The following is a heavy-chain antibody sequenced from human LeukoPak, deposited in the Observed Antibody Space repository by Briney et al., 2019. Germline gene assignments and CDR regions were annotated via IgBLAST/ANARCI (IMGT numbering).Heavy chain of an antibody. CDR1: GFTFSSYE. CDR3: ASFPPDYYSYMDV. V-gene: IGHV3-48*03. CDR2: ISRSGSTI. J-gene: IGHJ6*03. Sequence: GGSLRLSCAASGFTFSSYEMNWVRRAPGKGLEGVSYISRSGSTIYYGDSVKGRFTISRDNAKNSMYLQMNSMRPADTAVYYCASFPPDYYSYMDVWGKGTTVTVSS.